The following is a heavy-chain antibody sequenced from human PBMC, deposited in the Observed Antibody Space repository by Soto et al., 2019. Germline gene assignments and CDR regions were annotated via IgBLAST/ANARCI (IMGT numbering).Heavy chain of an antibody. J-gene: IGHJ4*02. Sequence: GGSLRLSCAASGFTFSSYVMHWVRQAPGKGLEWVSVISYDGSDKYYADSVKGRFTISRDNSKNTLYLQMNSLRAEDTAVYYCAKDLSGNSLTFGYWGQAILVTVSS. D-gene: IGHD3-16*01. CDR2: ISYDGSDK. V-gene: IGHV3-30*18. CDR1: GFTFSSYV. CDR3: AKDLSGNSLTFGY.